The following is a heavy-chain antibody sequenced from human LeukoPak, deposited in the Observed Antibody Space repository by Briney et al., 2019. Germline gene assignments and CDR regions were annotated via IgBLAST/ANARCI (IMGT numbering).Heavy chain of an antibody. CDR3: ARDEAPVVPASSPYWYYYGMDV. V-gene: IGHV3-21*01. D-gene: IGHD2-2*01. CDR2: ISSSSSCI. J-gene: IGHJ6*02. CDR1: GFTFSSYS. Sequence: GGSLRLSCAASGFTFSSYSMNWVRQAPGKGLEWVSSISSSSSCIYYADSVKGRFTISRDNAKNSLYLQMNSLRAEDTAVYYCARDEAPVVPASSPYWYYYGMDVWGQGTTVTVSS.